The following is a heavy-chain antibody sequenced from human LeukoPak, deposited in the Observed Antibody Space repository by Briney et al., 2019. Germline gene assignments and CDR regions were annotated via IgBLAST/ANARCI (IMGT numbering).Heavy chain of an antibody. Sequence: PGGSLRLSCSASGFSFIDFAMHWVRQAPGKGLEWVAVISHDSKTKYHAESVKGRFTISRDNSKNTLYLQMNSLRAEDTAVYYCAKPPTTLTWGYFYGMDVWGQGTTVTVSS. CDR2: ISHDSKTK. CDR3: AKPPTTLTWGYFYGMDV. CDR1: GFSFIDFA. D-gene: IGHD4-17*01. J-gene: IGHJ6*02. V-gene: IGHV3-30*01.